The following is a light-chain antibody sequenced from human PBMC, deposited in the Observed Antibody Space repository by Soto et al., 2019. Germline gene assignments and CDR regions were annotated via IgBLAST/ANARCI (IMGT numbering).Light chain of an antibody. CDR2: DAS. CDR3: QQRSNWPLT. CDR1: QIVSSY. V-gene: IGKV3-11*01. J-gene: IGKJ4*01. Sequence: EIVLTQSPATLSLSPGERATLSCRASQIVSSYLSWYQQKPGQAPRLLIYDASNRATGIPARFSGSGSGTDFTLTISSLEPEDFAFYYCQQRSNWPLTFGGGTKV.